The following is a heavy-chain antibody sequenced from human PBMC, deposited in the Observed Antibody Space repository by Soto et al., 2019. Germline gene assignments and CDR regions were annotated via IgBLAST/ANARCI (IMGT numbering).Heavy chain of an antibody. CDR3: ARDLGIGYCSGGSCYHY. Sequence: TSETLSLTRTVSGGSISSYYWSWIRQPPGKGLEWIGYIYYRGSTNHNPSLKSRVTISVDTSKNQFSLKLSSVTAADTAVYYCARDLGIGYCSGGSCYHYWGQGTLVTVSS. D-gene: IGHD2-15*01. CDR1: GGSISSYY. CDR2: IYYRGST. V-gene: IGHV4-59*01. J-gene: IGHJ4*02.